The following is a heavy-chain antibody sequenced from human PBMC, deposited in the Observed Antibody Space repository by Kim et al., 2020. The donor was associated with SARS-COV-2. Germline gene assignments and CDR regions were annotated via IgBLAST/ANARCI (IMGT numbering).Heavy chain of an antibody. CDR2: IYYSGST. CDR1: GYSISSSNW. Sequence: SETLSRTCAVSGYSISSSNWWGWIRQPPGKGLEWIGYIYYSGSTYYNPSLKSRVTMSVDTSKNQFSLKLSSVTAVDTAVYYCASQLAAAGAFDIWGQGTMVTVSS. D-gene: IGHD6-13*01. CDR3: ASQLAAAGAFDI. V-gene: IGHV4-28*01. J-gene: IGHJ3*02.